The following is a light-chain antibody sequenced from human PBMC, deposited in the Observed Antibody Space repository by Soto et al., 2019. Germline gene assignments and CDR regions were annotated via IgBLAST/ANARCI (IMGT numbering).Light chain of an antibody. CDR2: GAS. CDR1: RGISNW. CDR3: QQAYSFPPT. Sequence: DIQMTQSPSSVSASIGDRVTISCRASRGISNWLVWYQQKPGRAPKLLIYGASSLQIGVPSRFSGSGSGTDFTRTISGLQSDDFASYYCQQAYSFPPTFGQGTNVEIK. V-gene: IGKV1D-12*01. J-gene: IGKJ1*01.